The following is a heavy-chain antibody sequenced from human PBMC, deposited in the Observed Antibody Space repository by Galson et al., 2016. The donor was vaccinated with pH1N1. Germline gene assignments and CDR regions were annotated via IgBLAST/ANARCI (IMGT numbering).Heavy chain of an antibody. Sequence: SLRLSCAASGFSFSSYAMTWVRQAPGKGLEWVASINDGGGGTYYADSVQGRFTISRDNSKNTVSLQMNSLRAEDTAVFYCARSSDVTAYYGLDVWGQGTTVSVSS. CDR1: GFSFSSYA. CDR3: ARSSDVTAYYGLDV. CDR2: INDGGGGT. D-gene: IGHD6-6*01. V-gene: IGHV3-23*01. J-gene: IGHJ6*02.